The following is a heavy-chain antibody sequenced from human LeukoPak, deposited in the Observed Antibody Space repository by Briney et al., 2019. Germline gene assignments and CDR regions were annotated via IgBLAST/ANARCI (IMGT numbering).Heavy chain of an antibody. D-gene: IGHD5-12*01. J-gene: IGHJ5*02. V-gene: IGHV4-30-4*01. CDR3: ARYRGYGPLDWFDP. Sequence: SETLSLTCTVSGGSISSGDYYWSWIRQPPGKGLEWIGYIYYSGSTYYNPSLKSRVTISVDTSKNQFSLKLSSVTAADTAVYYCARYRGYGPLDWFDPWGQGTLVTVSS. CDR2: IYYSGST. CDR1: GGSISSGDYY.